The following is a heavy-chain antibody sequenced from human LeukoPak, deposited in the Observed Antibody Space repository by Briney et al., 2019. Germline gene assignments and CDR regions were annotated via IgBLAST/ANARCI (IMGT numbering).Heavy chain of an antibody. Sequence: SETLSLTCTVSRASIKTYSWSWVRQPPGKGLEWIGYVSYTGAANYNPTLKSRVTMSVDTSRNQFFLRLSPVTAADTAVYYCARHPVGPCALDVWGQGSTVTVSS. V-gene: IGHV4-59*08. CDR1: RASIKTYS. J-gene: IGHJ6*02. CDR2: VSYTGAA. CDR3: ARHPVGPCALDV.